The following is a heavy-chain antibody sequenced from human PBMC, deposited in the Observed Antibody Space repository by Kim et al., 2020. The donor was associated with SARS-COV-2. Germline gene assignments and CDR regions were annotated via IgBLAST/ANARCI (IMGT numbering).Heavy chain of an antibody. CDR3: ARIVVVVAATGVVDY. Sequence: SETLSLTCTVSGGSISSSSYYWGWIRQPPGKGLEWIGSIYYSGSTYYNPSLKSRVTISVDTSKNQFSLKLSSVTAADTAVYYCARIVVVVAATGVVDYWGQGTLVTVSS. D-gene: IGHD2-15*01. CDR2: IYYSGST. V-gene: IGHV4-39*01. CDR1: GGSISSSSYY. J-gene: IGHJ4*02.